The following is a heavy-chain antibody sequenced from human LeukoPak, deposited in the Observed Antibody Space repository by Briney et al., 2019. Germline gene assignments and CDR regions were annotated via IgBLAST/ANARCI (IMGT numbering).Heavy chain of an antibody. CDR1: GFTFSSYD. Sequence: GGSLRLSCAASGFTFSSYDMTWVRQDPGKGLVWVSHINNDGSITNYADSVKGRFTISRDNAKNTLYLQMNSLRAEDTAVYYCAKDLHYGSADYWGQGTLVTVSS. CDR3: AKDLHYGSADY. V-gene: IGHV3-74*01. J-gene: IGHJ4*02. CDR2: INNDGSIT. D-gene: IGHD3-10*01.